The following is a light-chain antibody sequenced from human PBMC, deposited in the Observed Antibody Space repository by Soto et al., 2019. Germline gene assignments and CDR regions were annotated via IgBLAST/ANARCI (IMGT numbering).Light chain of an antibody. Sequence: EIVLTQSPGTLSLSPGERATLSCRASQSVSSSYLAWYQQKPGQAPRLLIYGASSRATGIPDRFSGSGSGKNINLTISRQEPEYFAVYYCQQYGSSPHTFVQGTKVEIK. J-gene: IGKJ1*01. CDR3: QQYGSSPHT. V-gene: IGKV3-20*01. CDR1: QSVSSSY. CDR2: GAS.